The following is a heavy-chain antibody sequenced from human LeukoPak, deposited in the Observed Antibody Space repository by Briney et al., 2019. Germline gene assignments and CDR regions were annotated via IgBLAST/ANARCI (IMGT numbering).Heavy chain of an antibody. Sequence: SETLSLTCTVSGGSISGYYWSWIRQSPGKGLEWIGYLYNSGSTRYNPSLKSRVSISLDTSKNQISLRLTSVTAADTAVYYCARGGYGIPFDFWGQGSLVTVSS. CDR1: GGSISGYY. V-gene: IGHV4-59*01. CDR2: LYNSGST. CDR3: ARGGYGIPFDF. D-gene: IGHD4-17*01. J-gene: IGHJ4*02.